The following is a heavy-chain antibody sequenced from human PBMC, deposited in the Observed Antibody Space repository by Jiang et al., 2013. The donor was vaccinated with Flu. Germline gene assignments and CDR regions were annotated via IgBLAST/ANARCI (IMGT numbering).Heavy chain of an antibody. Sequence: GPGLVKPSETLSLTCTVSGGSISSYYWSWIRQPPGKGLEWIGYIYYSGSTNYNPSLKSRVTISVDTSKNQFSLKLSSVTAADTAVYYCARAAAGTGLENYFDYWGQGTLVTVSS. D-gene: IGHD6-13*01. CDR2: IYYSGST. V-gene: IGHV4-59*01. J-gene: IGHJ4*02. CDR3: ARAAAGTGLENYFDY. CDR1: GGSISSYY.